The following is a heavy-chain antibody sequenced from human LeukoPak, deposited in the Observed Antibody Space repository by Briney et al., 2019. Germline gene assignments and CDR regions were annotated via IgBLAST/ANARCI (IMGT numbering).Heavy chain of an antibody. J-gene: IGHJ4*02. CDR2: FHPEDGET. CDR1: GDTLTALS. D-gene: IGHD2-2*01. V-gene: IGHV1-24*01. CDR3: ARSCSSTSCPFDY. Sequence: ASVKVSCMVSGDTLTALSMHWVRQAPGKGLEWMGGFHPEDGETIYAQKLQGRVTITTDESTSTAYMELSSLRSEDTAVYYCARSCSSTSCPFDYWGQGTLVTVSS.